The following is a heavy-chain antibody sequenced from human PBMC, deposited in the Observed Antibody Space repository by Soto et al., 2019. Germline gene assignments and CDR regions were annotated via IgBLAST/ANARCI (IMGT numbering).Heavy chain of an antibody. J-gene: IGHJ5*02. CDR1: GDSYSISTYP. V-gene: IGHV4-30-2*01. CDR3: AGMPYTSGLRFDP. D-gene: IGHD6-19*01. Sequence: SQSLALTCNMSGDSYSISTYPWSRIRKPPVKALQWIGFIYPSGVTSYNPSLASRVSISLDRSNNQCSLKLKSVTAAETAVYFCAGMPYTSGLRFDPWGPGSLVTVSS. CDR2: IYPSGVT.